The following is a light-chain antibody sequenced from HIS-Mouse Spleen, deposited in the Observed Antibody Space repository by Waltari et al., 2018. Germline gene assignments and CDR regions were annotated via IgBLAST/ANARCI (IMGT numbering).Light chain of an antibody. Sequence: SYVLTPPPSVSVAPGQTARITFGGNNIGSKSVHRYQQKPGQAPVLVVYDDSDRPSGITERFSGSNSGNTATLTISRVEAGDEADYYCQVWDSSSDHVVFGGGTKLTVL. J-gene: IGLJ2*01. CDR2: DDS. CDR1: NIGSKS. CDR3: QVWDSSSDHVV. V-gene: IGLV3-21*02.